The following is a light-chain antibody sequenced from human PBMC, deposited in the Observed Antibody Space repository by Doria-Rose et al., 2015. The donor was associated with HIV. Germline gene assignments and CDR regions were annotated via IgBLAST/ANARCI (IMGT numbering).Light chain of an antibody. Sequence: IRMTQSPSSFSASTGDRVTISCRTSQYIGSYVAWYQQETGDAPKLLISAASTLQSGVPSRSSGSGAGTDFTLTISCLQSEDFATYYCQQYYTYPYSFGQGTKLEIK. CDR1: QYIGSY. CDR2: AAS. CDR3: QQYYTYPYS. J-gene: IGKJ2*03. V-gene: IGKV1-8*01.